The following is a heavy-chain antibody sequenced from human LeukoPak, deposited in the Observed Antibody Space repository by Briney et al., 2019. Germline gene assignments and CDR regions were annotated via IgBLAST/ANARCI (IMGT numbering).Heavy chain of an antibody. CDR3: AKDQLTGGYNYGYGTFEI. CDR2: ISGRDGYT. D-gene: IGHD5-18*01. J-gene: IGHJ3*02. CDR1: GFTFNNYA. Sequence: GGSLRLSCAGSGFTFNNYAMSWVRRAPRKGLEWVSIISGRDGYTHYADAVKGRSTISRDNSKNTLYLQMNSLRAEDTAVYYCAKDQLTGGYNYGYGTFEILGQGTMVTVSS. V-gene: IGHV3-23*01.